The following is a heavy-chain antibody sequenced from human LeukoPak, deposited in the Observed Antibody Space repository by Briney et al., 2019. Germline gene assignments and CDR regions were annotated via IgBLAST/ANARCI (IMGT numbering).Heavy chain of an antibody. Sequence: GGSLRLSCAASGFTFSSFGMHWVRQAPGKGLEWVAAIWSDGNNKYYADSVKGRFTISRDNSKNTLYLQMNSLRAEDTAVYYCAREAGGVDYWGQGTLVTVSS. D-gene: IGHD3-16*01. CDR2: IWSDGNNK. V-gene: IGHV3-33*01. J-gene: IGHJ4*02. CDR3: AREAGGVDY. CDR1: GFTFSSFG.